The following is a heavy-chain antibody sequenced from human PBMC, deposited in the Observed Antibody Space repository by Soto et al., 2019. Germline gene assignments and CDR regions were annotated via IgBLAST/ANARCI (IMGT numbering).Heavy chain of an antibody. D-gene: IGHD6-6*01. Sequence: GASVKVSCKASGGTFSSYAISWVRQAPGQGLEWMGGIIPNCGTINNAQRFQGRVTMTRDKSMSTAYMELSRLRSDDTAVYYCARGPSGLASSSYYYYGMDVWGQGTTVTVSS. V-gene: IGHV1-69*05. CDR2: IIPNCGTI. CDR1: GGTFSSYA. CDR3: ARGPSGLASSSYYYYGMDV. J-gene: IGHJ6*02.